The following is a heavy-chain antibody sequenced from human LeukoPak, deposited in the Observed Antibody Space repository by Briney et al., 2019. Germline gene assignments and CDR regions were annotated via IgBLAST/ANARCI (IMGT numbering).Heavy chain of an antibody. D-gene: IGHD3-10*01. Sequence: PGGSLRLSCAASGFTFSNYWMSWVRQAPGKGLEWVANIKQDGSEKYYVDSVKGRFTISRDNAKSSLYLQMNSLRAEDTAVYYCARDLAGFGELSARWGQGTLVTVSS. J-gene: IGHJ4*02. CDR1: GFTFSNYW. CDR3: ARDLAGFGELSAR. CDR2: IKQDGSEK. V-gene: IGHV3-7*01.